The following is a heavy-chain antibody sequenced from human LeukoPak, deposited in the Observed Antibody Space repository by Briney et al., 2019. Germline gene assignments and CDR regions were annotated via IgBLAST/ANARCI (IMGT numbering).Heavy chain of an antibody. V-gene: IGHV3-30-3*01. CDR1: GFTFNTYA. J-gene: IGHJ5*02. D-gene: IGHD6-19*01. CDR2: ISYDGSNK. CDR3: ARDLTDSSGQNWFDP. Sequence: PGRSLRLSCAASGFTFNTYAIHWVRQAPGKGLDWVAVISYDGSNKYYADSVKGRFTISRDNSENTLYLQMNSLRAEDTAVYYCARDLTDSSGQNWFDPWGQGTLVTVSS.